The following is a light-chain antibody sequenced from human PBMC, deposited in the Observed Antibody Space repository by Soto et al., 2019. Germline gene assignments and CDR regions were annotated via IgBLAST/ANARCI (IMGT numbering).Light chain of an antibody. V-gene: IGKV3-15*01. CDR2: GAS. J-gene: IGKJ4*01. CDR3: QQYNNWPPGT. CDR1: QSVSSN. Sequence: ESGMTQSPLTLSVSPGEKDTLSCRASQSVSSNLAWYQQKPGQAPRLLIFGASTRATGIPARFSGSGSGTELTLTISSLQSEDFAVYYCQQYNNWPPGTFGGGTKVDIK.